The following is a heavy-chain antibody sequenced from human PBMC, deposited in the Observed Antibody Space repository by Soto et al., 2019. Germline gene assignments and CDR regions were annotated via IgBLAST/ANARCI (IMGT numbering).Heavy chain of an antibody. D-gene: IGHD2-8*01. CDR3: AKDTEDWDCTNGVRYDDNWFDP. J-gene: IGHJ5*02. CDR1: GFTFSSYA. CDR2: ISGSGGST. V-gene: IGHV3-23*01. Sequence: GGSLRLSCAASGFTFSSYAMSWVRRAPGKGLEWVSAISGSGGSTYYADSVKGRFTISRDNSKNTLYLQMNSLRAEDTAVYYCAKDTEDWDCTNGVRYDDNWFDPWGQGTLVTVSS.